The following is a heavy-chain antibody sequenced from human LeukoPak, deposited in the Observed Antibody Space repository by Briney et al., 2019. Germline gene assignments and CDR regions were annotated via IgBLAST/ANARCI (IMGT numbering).Heavy chain of an antibody. J-gene: IGHJ5*02. D-gene: IGHD4-17*01. CDR3: ARSTPLYGFDP. V-gene: IGHV4-59*08. Sequence: SSETLSLTCTVSGGSISSYYRSWIRQPPGKGLEWIGYIYYSGSTNYNPSLKSRVTISVDTSKNQFSLKLSSVTAADTAVYYCARSTPLYGFDPWGQGTLVTVSS. CDR1: GGSISSYY. CDR2: IYYSGST.